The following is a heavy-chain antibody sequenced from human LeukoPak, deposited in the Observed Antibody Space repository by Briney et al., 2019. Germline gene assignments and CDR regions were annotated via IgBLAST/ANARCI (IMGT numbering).Heavy chain of an antibody. Sequence: GGSLRLSCAASGFTFSNYWMNWVRQAPGNALEWVAYIRKDGSEKYYVDSVKGRFTISRDNAKNSLYLQMNSLRAEDTAVYYCTSPKGDSSYYGMDVWGQGTTVTVSS. CDR3: TSPKGDSSYYGMDV. V-gene: IGHV3-7*03. CDR1: GFTFSNYW. CDR2: IRKDGSEK. J-gene: IGHJ6*02.